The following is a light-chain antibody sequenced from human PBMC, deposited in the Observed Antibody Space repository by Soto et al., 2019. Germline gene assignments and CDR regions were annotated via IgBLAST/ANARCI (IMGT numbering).Light chain of an antibody. V-gene: IGKV2-28*01. CDR2: LGS. Sequence: DIVMTQSPLSLPVTPGEPASISCRSSQSLLHGTGYNYLDWYLQKPGQSPQLLIQLGSMRASGGPGRFSGCGSGTYFKLKISRGEAEDVGVYYCMQVLQTPVTFGPGTRVDI. CDR1: QSLLHGTGYNY. CDR3: MQVLQTPVT. J-gene: IGKJ3*01.